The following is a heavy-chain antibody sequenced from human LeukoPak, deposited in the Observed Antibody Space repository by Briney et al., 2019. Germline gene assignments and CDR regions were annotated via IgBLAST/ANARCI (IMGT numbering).Heavy chain of an antibody. CDR1: GYTFTCYY. V-gene: IGHV1-2*02. J-gene: IGHJ4*02. CDR2: INPNSGGT. Sequence: AXVKVSCKASGYTFTCYYMHWVRQAPGQGLEWVGWINPNSGGTNYAQKFQGRVTMTRDTSISTAYMELSRLRSDDTAVYYCARELDSSGWYLWGQGTLVTVSS. D-gene: IGHD6-19*01. CDR3: ARELDSSGWYL.